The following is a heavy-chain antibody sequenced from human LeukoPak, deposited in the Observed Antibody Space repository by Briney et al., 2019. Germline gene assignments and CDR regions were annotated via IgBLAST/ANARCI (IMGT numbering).Heavy chain of an antibody. CDR1: GFTFSSYW. CDR3: ASKNSGSNIDY. Sequence: LRLSCAASGFTFSSYWMSWVRQPPGKGLEWIGYIYHSGSTYYNPSLKSRLTISVDTSKNQFSLKLSSVTAADTAVYFCASKNSGSNIDYWGQGTLVTVSS. D-gene: IGHD3-22*01. V-gene: IGHV4-30-4*08. J-gene: IGHJ4*02. CDR2: IYHSGST.